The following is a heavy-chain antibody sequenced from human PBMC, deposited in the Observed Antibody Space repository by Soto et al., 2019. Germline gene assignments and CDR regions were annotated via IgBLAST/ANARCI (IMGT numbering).Heavy chain of an antibody. Sequence: SETLSLTCAVYGGSFSGYYWSWIRQPPGKGLEWIGEINHSGSTNYNPSLKSRVTISVDTSKNQFSLKLSSVTAADTAVYYCARGYYGSGSYYVYYYGMDGWGQGPTVTVSS. CDR2: INHSGST. J-gene: IGHJ6*02. V-gene: IGHV4-34*01. D-gene: IGHD3-10*01. CDR1: GGSFSGYY. CDR3: ARGYYGSGSYYVYYYGMDG.